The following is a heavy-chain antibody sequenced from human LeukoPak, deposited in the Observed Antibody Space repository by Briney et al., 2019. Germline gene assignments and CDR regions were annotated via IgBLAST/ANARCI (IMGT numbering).Heavy chain of an antibody. CDR1: GGSISSGSYY. CDR3: ARLNKPGWFDP. Sequence: PSQTLSLTCTVSGGSISSGSYYWAWIRQPPGKGLEWIGNIYYSGSTYYNPSLKSRLTISVDTSKNQFSLKLTSVTAADTAVYYCARLNKPGWFDPWGQGTLVTVSS. V-gene: IGHV4-39*01. J-gene: IGHJ5*02. D-gene: IGHD1-14*01. CDR2: IYYSGST.